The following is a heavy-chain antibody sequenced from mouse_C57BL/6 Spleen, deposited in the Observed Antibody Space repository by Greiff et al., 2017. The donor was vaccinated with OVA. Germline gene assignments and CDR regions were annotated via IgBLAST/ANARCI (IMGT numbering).Heavy chain of an antibody. D-gene: IGHD1-1*01. CDR2: ISSGSSTI. J-gene: IGHJ3*01. Sequence: EVQRVESGGGLVKPGGSLKLSCAASGFTFSDYGMHWVRQAPEKGLEWVAYISSGSSTIYYADTVKGRFTISRDNAKNTLFLQMTSLRSEDTAMYYCARPYYYGSSWGFAYWGQGTLVTVSA. CDR3: ARPYYYGSSWGFAY. V-gene: IGHV5-17*01. CDR1: GFTFSDYG.